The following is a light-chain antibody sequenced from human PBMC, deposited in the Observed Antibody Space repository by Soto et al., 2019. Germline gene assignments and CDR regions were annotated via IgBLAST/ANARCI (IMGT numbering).Light chain of an antibody. J-gene: IGLJ3*02. CDR2: EGS. CDR3: CSYAGSSTWV. Sequence: QSVLTQPASVSGSPGQSITISCTGTSSDVGTYNLVSWYQQHPGKGPKLMIYEGSKRPSGVSNRFSGSESGNTASLTISGLQAEDEADYYCCSYAGSSTWVFGGGTKLTVL. CDR1: SSDVGTYNL. V-gene: IGLV2-23*01.